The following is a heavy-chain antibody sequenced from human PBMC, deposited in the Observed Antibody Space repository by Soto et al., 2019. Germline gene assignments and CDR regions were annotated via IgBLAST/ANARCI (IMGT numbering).Heavy chain of an antibody. CDR1: GYSFTSYW. J-gene: IGHJ5*02. CDR2: IYPGDSDT. V-gene: IGHV5-51*01. D-gene: IGHD1-26*01. Sequence: RGESLKISCKGSGYSFTSYWIGWVRQMPGKGLEWMGIIYPGDSDTRYSPSFQGQVTISADKSISTAYLQWSSLKASDTAMYYCARLISHRELLGYGWFDPWGQGTLVTVSS. CDR3: ARLISHRELLGYGWFDP.